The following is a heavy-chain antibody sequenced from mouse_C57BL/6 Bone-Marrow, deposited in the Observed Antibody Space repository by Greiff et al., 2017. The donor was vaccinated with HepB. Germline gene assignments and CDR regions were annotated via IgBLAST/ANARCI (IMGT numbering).Heavy chain of an antibody. CDR3: ARDPPDGYYYFDY. CDR1: GFTFSDYY. CDR2: INYDGSST. D-gene: IGHD2-3*01. V-gene: IGHV5-16*01. J-gene: IGHJ2*01. Sequence: EVKLMESEGGLVQPGSSMKLSCTASGFTFSDYYMAWVRQVPEKGLEWVANINYDGSSTYYLDSLKSRFIISRDNAKNILYLQMSSLKSEDTATYYCARDPPDGYYYFDYWGQGTTLTVSS.